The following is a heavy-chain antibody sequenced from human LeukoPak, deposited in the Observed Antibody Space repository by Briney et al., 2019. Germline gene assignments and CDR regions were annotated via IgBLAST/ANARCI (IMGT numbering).Heavy chain of an antibody. CDR2: INHSGST. CDR1: GVSFSGYY. CDR3: ARQGLSSGCNRAIDY. Sequence: SETLSLTCAVYGVSFSGYYWSWIRQPPGKGLEWIGEINHSGSTNYNPSLKSRVTISVDTSKNQFSLKLSSVTAADTAVYYCARQGLSSGCNRAIDYWGQGTLVTVSS. J-gene: IGHJ4*02. V-gene: IGHV4-34*01. D-gene: IGHD3-22*01.